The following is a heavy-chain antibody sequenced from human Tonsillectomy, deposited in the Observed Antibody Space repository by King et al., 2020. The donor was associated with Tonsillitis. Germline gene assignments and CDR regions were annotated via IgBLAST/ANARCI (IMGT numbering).Heavy chain of an antibody. CDR3: ATLGAAAGNSFDY. CDR2: IFYSGTS. V-gene: IGHV4-39*01. J-gene: IGHJ4*02. D-gene: IGHD6-25*01. CDR1: GGSISNSGNY. Sequence: QLQESGPGLVKPSETLSLTCTVSGGSISNSGNYWGWIRQPPGKGLEYIGSIFYSGTSYYNPSLESRVTMSAYTSKNQYSLKLNSLTATDTAVYFCATLGAAAGNSFDYWGQGILVTVSS.